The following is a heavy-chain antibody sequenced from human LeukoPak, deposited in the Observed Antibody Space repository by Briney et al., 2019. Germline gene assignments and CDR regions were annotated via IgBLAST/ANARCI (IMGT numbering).Heavy chain of an antibody. CDR2: MNPNSGNT. D-gene: IGHD3-3*01. J-gene: IGHJ6*03. CDR3: ARTIFGVVGGYYYYMDV. Sequence: ASVTVSCKASGYTFTSYDINWVRQATGQGLEWMGWMNPNSGNTGYAQKFQGRVTITRNTSISTAYMELSSLRSEDTAVYYCARTIFGVVGGYYYYMDVWGKGTTVTVSS. CDR1: GYTFTSYD. V-gene: IGHV1-8*03.